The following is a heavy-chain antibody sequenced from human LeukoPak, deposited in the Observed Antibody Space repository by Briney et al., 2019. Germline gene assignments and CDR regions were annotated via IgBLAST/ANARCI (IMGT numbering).Heavy chain of an antibody. Sequence: GGSLRLSCEASGFTFNSYAMNWVRQAPGKGLEWVSSISTTSSYIYYADSVKGRFTISRDNAKNSLYLQMNSLRAEDTAVYYCATIGVVSIWGQGTMVTVSS. J-gene: IGHJ3*02. D-gene: IGHD3-3*01. CDR3: ATIGVVSI. V-gene: IGHV3-21*01. CDR1: GFTFNSYA. CDR2: ISTTSSYI.